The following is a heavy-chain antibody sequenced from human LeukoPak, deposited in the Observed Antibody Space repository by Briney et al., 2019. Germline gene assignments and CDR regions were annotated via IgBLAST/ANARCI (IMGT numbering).Heavy chain of an antibody. CDR3: AKGFNWIYPHDFDY. V-gene: IGHV3-23*01. J-gene: IGHJ4*02. Sequence: GGSLRLSCAASGFTFSSYAMNWVRQAPGKGQEWVSTISSSGDTTYYADSVKGRFTISRDSSKNTLHLQMNSLRADDTAVYYCAKGFNWIYPHDFDYWGQGTLVTVSS. CDR2: ISSSGDTT. D-gene: IGHD1-7*01. CDR1: GFTFSSYA.